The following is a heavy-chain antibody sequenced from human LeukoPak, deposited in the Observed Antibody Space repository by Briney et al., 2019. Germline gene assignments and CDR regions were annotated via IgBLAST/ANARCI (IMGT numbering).Heavy chain of an antibody. Sequence: SVTLSLTCTVSGGSVSSNSNYWSWIRQPPGKGLEWIGYNTYFGSASYNPSLKSRVTISVDTSKNQFSLKLSSVTAADTAVYYCARDTPGGYDFWWFDPWGQGTLVTVSS. V-gene: IGHV4-61*01. J-gene: IGHJ5*02. CDR3: ARDTPGGYDFWWFDP. D-gene: IGHD5-12*01. CDR1: GGSVSSNSNY. CDR2: NTYFGSA.